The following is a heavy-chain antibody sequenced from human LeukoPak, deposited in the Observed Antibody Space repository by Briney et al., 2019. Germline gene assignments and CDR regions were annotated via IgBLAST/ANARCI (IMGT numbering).Heavy chain of an antibody. CDR3: ARGGFGSGSHFDY. CDR1: GYTFTSYD. J-gene: IGHJ4*02. CDR2: MNPNSGDT. V-gene: IGHV1-8*01. Sequence: ASVKVSCMASGYTFTSYDINWVRQATGQGLEWMGWMNPNSGDTGYVQKFQGRVTMTRSTSISTAYMELSSLRSEDTAIYYCARGGFGSGSHFDYWGQGTVVTVSS. D-gene: IGHD3-10*01.